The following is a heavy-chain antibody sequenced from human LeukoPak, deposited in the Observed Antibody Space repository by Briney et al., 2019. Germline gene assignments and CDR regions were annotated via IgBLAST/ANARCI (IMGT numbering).Heavy chain of an antibody. CDR1: GGSFSGYY. CDR3: ARHAYYYGSGSYYHDY. J-gene: IGHJ4*02. CDR2: INHSGST. D-gene: IGHD3-10*01. Sequence: SETLSLTCAVYGGSFSGYYWSWIRQPPGKGLEWIGEINHSGSTNYNPSLKSRVTISVDTSKNQFSLKLSSVTAADTAVYYCARHAYYYGSGSYYHDYWGQGTLVTVSS. V-gene: IGHV4-34*01.